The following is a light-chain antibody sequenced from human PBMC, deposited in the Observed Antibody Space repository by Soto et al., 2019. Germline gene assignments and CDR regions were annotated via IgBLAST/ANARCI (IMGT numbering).Light chain of an antibody. J-gene: IGKJ5*01. CDR2: DVY. V-gene: IGKV3-15*01. CDR1: QGVTTN. Sequence: EIVMTQSPATLSVSPGERATLSCRAGQGVTTNFAWYQQKSGQSHRLLIYDVYIRATGVQARFSGTGSETDFTLTIRGLQSEDSAVYFCKQYNNWPFSFGQGTRLEIK. CDR3: KQYNNWPFS.